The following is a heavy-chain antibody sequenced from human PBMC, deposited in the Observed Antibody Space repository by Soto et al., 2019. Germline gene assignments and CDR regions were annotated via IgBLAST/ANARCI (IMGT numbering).Heavy chain of an antibody. J-gene: IGHJ5*02. Sequence: SETLSLTCTVSGGSISSGGYYWIWIRQHPGKGLEWIGYIYYSGSTYYNPSLKSRVTISVDTSKNQFSLKLSSVTAADTAVYYCARGRGEGNYDYVWGSYRYTHWFDPWGQGTLVT. CDR2: IYYSGST. V-gene: IGHV4-31*03. CDR3: ARGRGEGNYDYVWGSYRYTHWFDP. CDR1: GGSISSGGYY. D-gene: IGHD3-16*02.